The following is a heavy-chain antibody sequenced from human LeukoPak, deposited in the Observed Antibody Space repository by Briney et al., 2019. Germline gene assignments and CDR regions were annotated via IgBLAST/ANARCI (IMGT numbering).Heavy chain of an antibody. CDR2: FDPEDGET. V-gene: IGHV1-24*01. J-gene: IGHJ5*02. CDR3: ATFRTATAIWGWFDP. CDR1: GYTLTELS. Sequence: ASVEVSCKVSGYTLTELSMHWVRQAPGKGLEWMGGFDPEDGETIYAQKFQGRVTMTEDTSTDTAYMELSSLRSEDTAVYYCATFRTATAIWGWFDPWGQGTLVTVSS. D-gene: IGHD2-2*02.